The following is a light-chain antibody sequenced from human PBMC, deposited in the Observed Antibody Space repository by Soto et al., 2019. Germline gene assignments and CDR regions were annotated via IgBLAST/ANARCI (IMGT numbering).Light chain of an antibody. V-gene: IGKV1-39*01. J-gene: IGKJ2*01. CDR2: AAF. CDR1: QSISRY. CDR3: QQSFSSRRT. Sequence: DIQMTQSPSSLSASVGDRVTITCRASQSISRYLNWYQHKPGKAPKLLIYAAFTLQSGVPSRFSGSGSGTDFTLSISSLQPEDFATYYCQQSFSSRRTFGQGTKLEIK.